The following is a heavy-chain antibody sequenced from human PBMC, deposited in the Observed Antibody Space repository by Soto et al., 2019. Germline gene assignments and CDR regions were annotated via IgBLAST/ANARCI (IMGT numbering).Heavy chain of an antibody. CDR3: AREGRQWERPHLFQH. Sequence: QVHLVQSGAEVKKPGSSVKVSCKTSGGTFSSYAISWVRQAPGQGPEWMGGIIPILGTSEYAPKFQDRVTITADQATSTAYMELSSLRSEDTAVYYCAREGRQWERPHLFQHWGQGTLVTVSS. V-gene: IGHV1-69*11. CDR1: GGTFSSYA. CDR2: IIPILGTS. J-gene: IGHJ1*01. D-gene: IGHD1-26*01.